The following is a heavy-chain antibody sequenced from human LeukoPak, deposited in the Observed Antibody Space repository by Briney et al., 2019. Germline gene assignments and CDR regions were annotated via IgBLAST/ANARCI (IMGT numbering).Heavy chain of an antibody. CDR2: VDPEDGET. V-gene: IGHV1-69-2*01. CDR1: GYTFTDYY. CDR3: ARGFRLRGVATIVYYYYMDV. Sequence: ASVKISCKVSGYTFTDYYMHWVQQAPGKGLEWMGLVDPEDGETIYAEKSQGRVTITADTSTDTAYMELSSLRSEDTAVYYCARGFRLRGVATIVYYYYMDVWGKGTTVTVSS. J-gene: IGHJ6*03. D-gene: IGHD5-12*01.